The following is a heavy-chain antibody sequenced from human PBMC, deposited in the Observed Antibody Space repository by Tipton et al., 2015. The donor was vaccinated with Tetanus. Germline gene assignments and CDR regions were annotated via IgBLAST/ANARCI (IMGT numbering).Heavy chain of an antibody. CDR2: VYHTGTT. J-gene: IGHJ5*01. CDR1: GGSISSGNW. CDR3: ARVYCSNTNCYPMDLNWFDF. Sequence: QVQLVQSGAEVKPSGTLSLTCAVSGGSISSGNWWSWVRQSPGKGLEWIGDVYHTGTTNSNPSLRSRVTISVDQSKNQFSLRLNPLTAADTAVYYCARVYCSNTNCYPMDLNWFDFWGQGTLVTVSS. V-gene: IGHV4-4*02. D-gene: IGHD2-2*01.